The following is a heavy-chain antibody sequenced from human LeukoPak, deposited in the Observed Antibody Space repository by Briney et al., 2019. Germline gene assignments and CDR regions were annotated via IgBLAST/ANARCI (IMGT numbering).Heavy chain of an antibody. CDR2: INVNSGGT. Sequence: ASVKVSCKASGYTFTGYYMHWVRQAPGQGLEWMGWINVNSGGTKYAQKFQGGVTMTWDTSISTAYMELSSLRSDDTAVYYCARGGSGTPRPNFDHWGQGNLVTVSS. J-gene: IGHJ4*02. V-gene: IGHV1-2*02. CDR1: GYTFTGYY. CDR3: ARGGSGTPRPNFDH. D-gene: IGHD1-26*01.